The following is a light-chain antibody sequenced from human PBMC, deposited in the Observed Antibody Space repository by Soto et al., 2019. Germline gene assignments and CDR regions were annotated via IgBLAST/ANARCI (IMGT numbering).Light chain of an antibody. CDR1: HSVSSN. Sequence: EIVMTHSPATLSVSPGERATLSCRASHSVSSNLAWYQQKPGQAPRLLIYGASSRSTGIPDRFSGSGSGTDFTLTISRLEPEDFAVYYCQQYVTSPLTFGGGTKVDIK. CDR2: GAS. J-gene: IGKJ4*01. CDR3: QQYVTSPLT. V-gene: IGKV3-20*01.